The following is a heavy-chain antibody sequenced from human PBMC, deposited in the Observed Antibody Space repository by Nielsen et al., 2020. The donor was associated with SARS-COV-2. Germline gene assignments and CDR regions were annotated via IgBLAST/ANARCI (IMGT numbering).Heavy chain of an antibody. Sequence: AWVRQPPGKGLEWIGSIFYRGSTYYNPSLKGRVAVSVDTSKNQFSLKLNSVTAADAAVYYCARRDSSGPGWFDPWGQGTLVTVSS. CDR3: ARRDSSGPGWFDP. CDR2: IFYRGST. D-gene: IGHD6-19*01. V-gene: IGHV4-39*01. J-gene: IGHJ5*02.